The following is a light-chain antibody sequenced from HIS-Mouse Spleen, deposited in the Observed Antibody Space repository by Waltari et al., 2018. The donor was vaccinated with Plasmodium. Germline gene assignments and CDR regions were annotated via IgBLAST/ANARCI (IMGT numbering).Light chain of an antibody. V-gene: IGLV2-8*01. CDR2: EFS. CDR1: SSNGGGYNY. CDR3: SSYAGSNNLV. J-gene: IGLJ2*01. Sequence: QSALTQPPSASGSPGQSVTISCTGTSSNGGGYNYVSWYQQHPGKAPKLMIYEFSQRPSGFPDRFSGSKSGNTASLTVSGLQAEDEADYYCSSYAGSNNLVFGGGTKLTVL.